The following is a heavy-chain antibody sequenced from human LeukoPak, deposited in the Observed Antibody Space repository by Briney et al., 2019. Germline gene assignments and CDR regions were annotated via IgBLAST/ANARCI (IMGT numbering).Heavy chain of an antibody. CDR3: ARKGRTYGDYDY. V-gene: IGHV1-2*02. D-gene: IGHD4-17*01. CDR2: INCHSGVI. J-gene: IGHJ4*02. CDR1: GYTFPDYY. Sequence: ASVKVSCKASGYTFPDYYIHWVRQAPGQGLEWIAFINCHSGVIHFAQKFQGRVTVTRDTSISTVYLDMIRMRSDDTAVYYCARKGRTYGDYDYWGWGTLVTVSS.